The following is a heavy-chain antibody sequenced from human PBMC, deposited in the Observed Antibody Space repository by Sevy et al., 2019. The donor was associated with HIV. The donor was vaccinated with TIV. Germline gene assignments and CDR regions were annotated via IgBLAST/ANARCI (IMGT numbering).Heavy chain of an antibody. J-gene: IGHJ4*02. CDR2: IWFDGSNT. V-gene: IGHV3-33*01. D-gene: IGHD1-1*01. CDR1: GFTFSSYG. CDR3: ARDLESYNYGAYGPSFMPDY. Sequence: GGSLRLSCAASGFTFSSYGMHWVRQAPGKGLEWVAVIWFDGSNTFYADSVKGRFTISRDIAENTLHLQMNSLRAEDXXVHYCARDLESYNYGAYGPSFMPDYWGQGTVVTVSS.